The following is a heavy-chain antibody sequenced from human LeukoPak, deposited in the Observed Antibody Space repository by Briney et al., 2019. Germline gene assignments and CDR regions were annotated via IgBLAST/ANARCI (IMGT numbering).Heavy chain of an antibody. CDR3: AEPPADY. V-gene: IGHV3-23*01. Sequence: PGGSLRLSCAASGFTFSNYAMSWVRQAPGKGLEWVSTISSSGGSTYYADSVKGRFTISRDNPKNTLYLQMNSLRAEDTAVYYCAEPPADYWCQGTLVTVSS. CDR2: ISSSGGST. CDR1: GFTFSNYA. J-gene: IGHJ4*02.